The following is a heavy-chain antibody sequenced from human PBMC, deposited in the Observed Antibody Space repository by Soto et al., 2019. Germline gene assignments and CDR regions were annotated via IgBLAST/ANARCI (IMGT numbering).Heavy chain of an antibody. CDR1: GGSISSYY. D-gene: IGHD3-22*01. V-gene: IGHV4-59*01. CDR3: VRDGDPDYQDSSPTFDL. CDR2: IYYSGST. J-gene: IGHJ4*02. Sequence: SETLSLTCTVSGGSISSYYWSWIRQPPGKGLEWIGYIYYSGSTNYNPSLKSRVTISVDTSKNQFSLKLSSVTAADTAVYYCVRDGDPDYQDSSPTFDLWGQGTLVTVSS.